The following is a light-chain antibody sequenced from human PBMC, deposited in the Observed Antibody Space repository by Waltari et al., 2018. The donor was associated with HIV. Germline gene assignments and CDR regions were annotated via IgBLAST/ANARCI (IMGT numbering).Light chain of an antibody. V-gene: IGKV1-6*01. CDR2: SAS. Sequence: AIQMTQSPSSLSASVGDRVTITCRASQGIGNDLGWYQQKPGKAPKLLIFSASRLQSGVPSRFSGSGSGTDFTLTISSLQPEDFATDYTQRTYSAPFGPGTKVDIK. J-gene: IGKJ3*01. CDR1: QGIGND. CDR3: QRTYSAP.